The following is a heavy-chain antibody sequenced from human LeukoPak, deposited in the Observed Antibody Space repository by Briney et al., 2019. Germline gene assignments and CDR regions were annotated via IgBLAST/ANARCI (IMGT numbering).Heavy chain of an antibody. Sequence: GESLKISCKGSGYSFTGYWIGWVRQMPGKGLEWMGIIYPGDSDTRYSPSFQGQVTISADKSISTAYLQWGSLKASDTAMYYCARRRSSESCGGSCYSLDYWGQGTLVTVSS. V-gene: IGHV5-51*01. CDR1: GYSFTGYW. J-gene: IGHJ4*02. CDR3: ARRRSSESCGGSCYSLDY. CDR2: IYPGDSDT. D-gene: IGHD2-15*01.